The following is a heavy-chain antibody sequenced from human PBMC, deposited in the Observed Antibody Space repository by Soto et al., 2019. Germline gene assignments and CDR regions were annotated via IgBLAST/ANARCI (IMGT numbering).Heavy chain of an antibody. V-gene: IGHV3-33*01. CDR1: GFTFSSYG. CDR2: IWYDGSNK. J-gene: IGHJ6*02. Sequence: GGSLRLSCAASGFTFSSYGMHWVRQAPGKGLEWVAVIWYDGSNKYYADSVKGRFTISRDNSKNTLYLQMNSLRAEDTAVYYCAREWGFRGSWIHGMDVWGQGTTVTVSS. D-gene: IGHD6-13*01. CDR3: AREWGFRGSWIHGMDV.